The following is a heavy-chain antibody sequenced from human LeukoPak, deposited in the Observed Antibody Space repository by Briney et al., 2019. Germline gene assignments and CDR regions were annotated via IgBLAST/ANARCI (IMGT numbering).Heavy chain of an antibody. J-gene: IGHJ4*02. Sequence: SETLSLTCAVYGGSFSGYYWSWIRQPPGKGLEWIGEINHSGSTNYNPSLKSRVTISVDTSKDQFSLQLSSVTAADTAVYYCARGPYYYDSSGYSYYFDYWGQGTLVTVSS. CDR2: INHSGST. CDR1: GGSFSGYY. CDR3: ARGPYYYDSSGYSYYFDY. D-gene: IGHD3-22*01. V-gene: IGHV4-34*01.